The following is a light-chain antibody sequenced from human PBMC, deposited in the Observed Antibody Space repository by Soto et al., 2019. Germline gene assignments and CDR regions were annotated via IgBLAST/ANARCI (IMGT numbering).Light chain of an antibody. CDR1: QSVSTF. Sequence: EIVLRQSPATLALSPAERGTLSCRASQSVSTFLAWYQHKPGQAPRLLIYDASNRATGIPDRFRGSGSGTDFTLTISSLEPEDFALYYCQQGTDWPPGTFGQGTKVDIK. CDR3: QQGTDWPPGT. J-gene: IGKJ1*01. CDR2: DAS. V-gene: IGKV3-11*01.